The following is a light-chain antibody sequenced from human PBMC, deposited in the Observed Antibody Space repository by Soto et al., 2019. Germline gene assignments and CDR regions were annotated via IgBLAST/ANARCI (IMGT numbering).Light chain of an antibody. CDR1: QSVNSN. Sequence: EIVMTQSPATLSVSPGERATLSCRASQSVNSNLVWYQQKPGQAPRLLIYGASTRATGIPGRFSGSGYGTEFTLTISSLQSEDFAVDYCQQYNNWLWTFGQATKVEIK. CDR2: GAS. V-gene: IGKV3-15*01. J-gene: IGKJ1*01. CDR3: QQYNNWLWT.